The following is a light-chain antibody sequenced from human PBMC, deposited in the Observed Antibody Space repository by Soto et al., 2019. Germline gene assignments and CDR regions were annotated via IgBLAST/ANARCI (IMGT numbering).Light chain of an antibody. V-gene: IGLV2-14*01. J-gene: IGLJ2*01. CDR3: SSYTSKSSLI. CDR1: SSDVGGYNY. Sequence: LTQPASVSGSPGQSITISCTGTSSDVGGYNYVSWYQQHPGKAPKLMIYEVSNRPSGVSNRFSGSKSGNTASLTISGLQAEDEADYYCSSYTSKSSLIFGGGTKVTVL. CDR2: EVS.